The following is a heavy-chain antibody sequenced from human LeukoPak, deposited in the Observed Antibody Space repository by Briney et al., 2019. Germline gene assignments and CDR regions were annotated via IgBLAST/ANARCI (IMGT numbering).Heavy chain of an antibody. Sequence: ASVKVSCKASGGTFSSYAINWVRQATGQGLEWMGWMNPNSGNTGYAQKFQGRVTMTRNTSISTAYMELSSLRSEDTAVYYCARVDRYSSGLDYWGQGTLVTVSS. CDR3: ARVDRYSSGLDY. D-gene: IGHD6-19*01. CDR2: MNPNSGNT. J-gene: IGHJ4*02. V-gene: IGHV1-8*02. CDR1: GGTFSSYA.